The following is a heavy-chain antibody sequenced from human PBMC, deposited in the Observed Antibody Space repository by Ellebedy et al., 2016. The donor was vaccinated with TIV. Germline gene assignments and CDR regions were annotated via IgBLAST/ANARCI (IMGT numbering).Heavy chain of an antibody. CDR3: AREDGSYYGNDGFDI. D-gene: IGHD1-26*01. J-gene: IGHJ3*02. CDR1: GGSISSYY. CDR2: INNSGGT. V-gene: IGHV4-59*01. Sequence: SETLSLXXTVSGGSISSYYWSWIRQPPGKGLEWIGYINNSGGTNYNPSLKSRVTISVDTSKNQFSLKLRSVTAADTAVYYCAREDGSYYGNDGFDIWGQGTMVTVSS.